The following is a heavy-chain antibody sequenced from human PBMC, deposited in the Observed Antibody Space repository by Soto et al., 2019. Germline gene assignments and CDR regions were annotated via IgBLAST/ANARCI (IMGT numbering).Heavy chain of an antibody. Sequence: GASVKVSCKASGYTFTSYAMHWVRQAPGQRLEWMGWINAGNGNTKYSQKFQGRVTITRDTSASTAYMELSSLRSEDTAVYYCAREATYYYDSSGYISWGQGTLVTVSS. CDR2: INAGNGNT. CDR1: GYTFTSYA. J-gene: IGHJ4*02. CDR3: AREATYYYDSSGYIS. D-gene: IGHD3-22*01. V-gene: IGHV1-3*01.